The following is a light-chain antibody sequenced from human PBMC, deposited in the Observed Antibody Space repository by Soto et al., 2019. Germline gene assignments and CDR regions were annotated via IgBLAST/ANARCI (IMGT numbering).Light chain of an antibody. CDR3: SSFTTSSSVV. CDR2: DVS. CDR1: SSDVGDYNY. J-gene: IGLJ2*01. Sequence: QSALTQPASVSGSPGQSTTISCTETSSDVGDYNYVSWYQQHPGKAPKLMLFDVSNRPSGVSNRFSGSKSGNTASLTISGLQAEDEADYYCSSFTTSSSVVFGGGTKLTVL. V-gene: IGLV2-14*01.